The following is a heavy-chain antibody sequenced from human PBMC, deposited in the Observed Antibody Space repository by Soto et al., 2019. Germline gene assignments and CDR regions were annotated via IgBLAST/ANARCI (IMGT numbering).Heavy chain of an antibody. CDR3: ATTVTTVDY. Sequence: GSLRRSCAASGFRFRGYGMNWVRQAPGKGLEWISYISSSGSLIYYADSLKGRFTISRDNAKNSLYLQMNSLRAEDKAVYYCATTVTTVDYWGQGTLVTVSS. J-gene: IGHJ4*02. CDR1: GFRFRGYG. V-gene: IGHV3-48*03. D-gene: IGHD4-17*01. CDR2: ISSSGSLI.